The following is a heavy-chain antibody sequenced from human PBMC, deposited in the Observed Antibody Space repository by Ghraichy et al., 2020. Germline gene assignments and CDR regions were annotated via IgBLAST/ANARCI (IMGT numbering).Heavy chain of an antibody. Sequence: SETLSLTCTVSGGSISTSVHYWGWVRQPPGKGLEWIGSINYSGNTYYNPSLQSRVTISVDTSKNKFSLTLTSTTAADTAVYYCATPRRGAAGFDFWGQGALVTVSS. CDR3: ATPRRGAAGFDF. V-gene: IGHV4-39*01. J-gene: IGHJ4*02. CDR1: GGSISTSVHY. CDR2: INYSGNT. D-gene: IGHD6-13*01.